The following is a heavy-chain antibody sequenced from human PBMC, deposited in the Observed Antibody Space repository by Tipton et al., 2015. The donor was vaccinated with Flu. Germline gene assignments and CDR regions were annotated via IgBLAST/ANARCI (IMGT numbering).Heavy chain of an antibody. CDR3: ATEYRGGGNRYYFDY. CDR1: GGSISSYTYY. V-gene: IGHV4-39*07. J-gene: IGHJ4*02. CDR2: IYYSGTT. Sequence: LRLSCTVSGGSISSYTYYWGWFRQSPGTGLEWIGSIYYSGTTYYNPSLKSRVTMSIDTSKNQFSLKVTSVTAADTAVYYCATEYRGGGNRYYFDYWGQGTLVTVSS. D-gene: IGHD4-23*01.